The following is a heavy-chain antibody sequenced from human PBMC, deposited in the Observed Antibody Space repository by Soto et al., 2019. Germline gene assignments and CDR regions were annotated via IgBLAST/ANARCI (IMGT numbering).Heavy chain of an antibody. Sequence: QVQLVQSGAAVKKPGSSVKVSCKASGGTFNTYAINWLRQAPGQGPEWMGGIIPILGTANYAQKFQGRVTITADESTSTAYMELSSLRSEDTAVYYCARGSPLWGDYACLTWGQGTMVTVSS. CDR2: IIPILGTA. CDR3: ARGSPLWGDYACLT. D-gene: IGHD4-17*01. J-gene: IGHJ4*02. V-gene: IGHV1-69*01. CDR1: GGTFNTYA.